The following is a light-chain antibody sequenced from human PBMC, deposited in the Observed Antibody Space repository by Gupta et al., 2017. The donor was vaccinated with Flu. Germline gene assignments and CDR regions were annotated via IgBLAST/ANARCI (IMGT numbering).Light chain of an antibody. Sequence: PSTLSASVGDRVTITCRASQSSDSWLAWYQQKPGKAPKLLLYKASNLESGVPSRFSGSGSGTEFTLTISSLQPDDFATYYCQQNRSYPWTFGQGTTVEIK. CDR3: QQNRSYPWT. J-gene: IGKJ1*01. CDR1: QSSDSW. V-gene: IGKV1-5*03. CDR2: KAS.